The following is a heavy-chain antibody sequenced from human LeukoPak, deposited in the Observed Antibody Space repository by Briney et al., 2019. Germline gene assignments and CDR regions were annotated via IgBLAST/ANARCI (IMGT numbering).Heavy chain of an antibody. J-gene: IGHJ4*02. D-gene: IGHD2-2*01. CDR1: GYSFTSYW. CDR2: IYPGDSDT. Sequence: GESLKISCKGSGYSFTSYWIGWVRQMPGKGLEWMWIIYPGDSDTRYSPSFQGQVTISADKSISTAYLQWSSLKASDTAMYYCARIPDGYCSSTSCPELYFDYWGQGTLVTVSS. CDR3: ARIPDGYCSSTSCPELYFDY. V-gene: IGHV5-51*01.